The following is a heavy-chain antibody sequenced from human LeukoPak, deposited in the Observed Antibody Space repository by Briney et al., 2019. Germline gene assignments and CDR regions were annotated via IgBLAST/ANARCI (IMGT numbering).Heavy chain of an antibody. V-gene: IGHV1-69*04. D-gene: IGHD2-8*01. CDR2: IIPILGIA. CDR1: GGTFSSYA. J-gene: IGHJ4*02. CDR3: ARVSTWSIDY. Sequence: GASVKVSCKASGGTFSSYAISWVRQAPGQGLEWMGRIIPILGIANYAQKFQGRVTVTADKSTSTAYMELSSLRSEDTAVYYCARVSTWSIDYWGQGTLVTVSS.